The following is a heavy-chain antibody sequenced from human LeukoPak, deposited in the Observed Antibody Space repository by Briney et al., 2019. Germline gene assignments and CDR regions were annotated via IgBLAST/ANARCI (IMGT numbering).Heavy chain of an antibody. D-gene: IGHD5-12*01. V-gene: IGHV3-53*01. CDR1: GFTVSSNY. Sequence: GGSLRLSCAASGFTVSSNYMSWVRQAPGKGLEWVSVIYSGGSTYYADSVKGRFTISRDNSKNTLYLQMDSLRAEDTAVYYCARVRGYSGYEGRYYYYGMDVWGQGTTVTVSS. CDR3: ARVRGYSGYEGRYYYYGMDV. J-gene: IGHJ6*02. CDR2: IYSGGST.